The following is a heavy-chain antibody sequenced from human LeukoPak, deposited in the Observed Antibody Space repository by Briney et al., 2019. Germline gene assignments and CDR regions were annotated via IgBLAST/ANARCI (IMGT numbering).Heavy chain of an antibody. CDR2: ISAYNGNT. D-gene: IGHD6-19*01. J-gene: IGHJ6*02. CDR1: GYTFTSYG. V-gene: IGHV1-18*01. Sequence: ASVKVSCKASGYTFTSYGISWVRRAPGQGLEWMGWISAYNGNTNYAQKLQGRVTMTTDTSTSTAYMELRSLRSDDTAVYYCAREFKGSGWNDYYYYGMDVWGQGTTVTVSS. CDR3: AREFKGSGWNDYYYYGMDV.